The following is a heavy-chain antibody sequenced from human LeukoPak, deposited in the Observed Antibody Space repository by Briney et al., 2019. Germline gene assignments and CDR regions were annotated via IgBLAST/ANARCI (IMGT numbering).Heavy chain of an antibody. V-gene: IGHV4-34*01. CDR2: INHSGST. CDR1: GGSFSGYY. CDR3: ARKPLTFGYYYMDV. Sequence: SETLSLTCAVYGGSFSGYYWSWIRQPPGKGLEWSGEINHSGSTNYNPSLKSRVTISVDTSKNQFSLKLSSVTAADTAVYYCARKPLTFGYYYMDVWGRWTTVTVSS. D-gene: IGHD3-16*01. J-gene: IGHJ6*03.